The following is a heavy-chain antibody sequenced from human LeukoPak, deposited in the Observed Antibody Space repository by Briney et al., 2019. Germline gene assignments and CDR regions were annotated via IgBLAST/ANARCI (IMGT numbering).Heavy chain of an antibody. Sequence: GGSLRLSCAASGITVNSNYMSWVRQAPGQGLEWVSVIYSGGDTYYTDSMRGRFTTSRDNTKNTLYLQMNSLRAEDTAVYFCARDVGKIGVAGGYWGQGTLVTVSS. CDR1: GITVNSNY. D-gene: IGHD6-19*01. J-gene: IGHJ4*02. CDR3: ARDVGKIGVAGGY. V-gene: IGHV3-66*01. CDR2: IYSGGDT.